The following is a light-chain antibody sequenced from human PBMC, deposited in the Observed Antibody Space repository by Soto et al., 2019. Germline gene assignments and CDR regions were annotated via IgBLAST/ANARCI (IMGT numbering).Light chain of an antibody. CDR2: GTS. Sequence: DIQMTQSPSSLSASVRARVSITYQASQDIRTSLSWSQQKPGRAPKLLIYGTSSLETGVPSRFRGSGSWTDCTFTISSLQPEDIATYYCQHYDTLPPFTFGPGTKVDIK. V-gene: IGKV1-33*01. CDR1: QDIRTS. CDR3: QHYDTLPPFT. J-gene: IGKJ3*01.